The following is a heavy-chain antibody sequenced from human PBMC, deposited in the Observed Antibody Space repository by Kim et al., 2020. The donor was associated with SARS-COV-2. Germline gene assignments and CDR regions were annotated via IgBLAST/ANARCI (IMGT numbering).Heavy chain of an antibody. CDR2: INPSGGST. D-gene: IGHD2-2*01. CDR3: ARDRAGYCSSTSSYRLNYYYYGMDV. J-gene: IGHJ6*02. V-gene: IGHV1-46*01. CDR1: GYTFTSYY. Sequence: ASVKVSCKASGYTFTSYYMHWVRQAPGQGLEWMGIINPSGGSTSYVQKFQGRVTMNRDTSTSTVYMELSSLRSEDTAVYYCARDRAGYCSSTSSYRLNYYYYGMDVWGQGTTVTVSS.